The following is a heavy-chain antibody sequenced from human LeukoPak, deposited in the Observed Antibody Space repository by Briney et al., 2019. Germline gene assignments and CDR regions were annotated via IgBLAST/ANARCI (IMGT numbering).Heavy chain of an antibody. Sequence: VASVKVSCKASGYTFTGYYMHWVRQATGQGLEWMGRINPNSGNTNYAQKLQGRVTMTTDTSTSTAYMELRSLRSDDTAVYYCARCPNYYDSSSPDRWFDPWGQGTLVTVSS. V-gene: IGHV1-2*06. J-gene: IGHJ5*02. D-gene: IGHD3-22*01. CDR2: INPNSGNT. CDR1: GYTFTGYY. CDR3: ARCPNYYDSSSPDRWFDP.